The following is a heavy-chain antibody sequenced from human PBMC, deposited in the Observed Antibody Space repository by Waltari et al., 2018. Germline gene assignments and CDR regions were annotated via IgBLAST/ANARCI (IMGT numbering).Heavy chain of an antibody. V-gene: IGHV4-31*03. CDR3: ARGRGGTYYYHYMDV. J-gene: IGHJ6*03. CDR2: TQSSGTI. CDR1: SDSINSATYY. D-gene: IGHD3-10*01. Sequence: QVLLEESGPGLVQPSQTLSLTCSVSSDSINSATYYLTWVRQRPGKGLEYIGYTQSSGTIHSNPSLRSRVTLSFDRSKNQFSLRVTSLTAADTAVYYCARGRGGTYYYHYMDVWGKGTTVTVSS.